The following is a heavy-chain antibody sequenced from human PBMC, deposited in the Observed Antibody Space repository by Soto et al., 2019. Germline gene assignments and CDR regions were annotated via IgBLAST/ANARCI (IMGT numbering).Heavy chain of an antibody. CDR3: ARDRQNYGSFDY. CDR2: INSFNGIT. CDR1: GYTFTNYG. Sequence: QVQLLQSGAEVKKHAASVKVSCKASGYTFTNYGISWVRQAPGQGLEWMGWINSFNGITNDAQNFQGRVTMTTDTSTSTAYMELRSLRSDDTAVYYCARDRQNYGSFDYWGQGTPVTVSS. V-gene: IGHV1-18*04. J-gene: IGHJ4*02. D-gene: IGHD3-16*01.